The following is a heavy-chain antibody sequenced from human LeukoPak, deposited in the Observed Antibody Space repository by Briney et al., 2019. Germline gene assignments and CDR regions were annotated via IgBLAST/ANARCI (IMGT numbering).Heavy chain of an antibody. CDR3: ARSGSYHDAFDI. V-gene: IGHV4-34*01. D-gene: IGHD1-26*01. J-gene: IGHJ3*02. Sequence: SETLSLTCAVYGGSFSGYYWSWIRQPPGKGLEWIGEINHSGSTNYNPSLKSRVTISVDTSKNQFSLKLSSVTAADTAVYYCARSGSYHDAFDIWGQGTMVTVSS. CDR2: INHSGST. CDR1: GGSFSGYY.